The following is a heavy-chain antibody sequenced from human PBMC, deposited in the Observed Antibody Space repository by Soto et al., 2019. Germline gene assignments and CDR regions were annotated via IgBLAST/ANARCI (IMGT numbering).Heavy chain of an antibody. CDR1: GGSFSGYY. Sequence: TSETLSLTCAVYGGSFSGYYLSWIRQPPGKGLEWIGEINHSGSTNYNPSLKSRVTISVDTSKNQFSLKLTSVTAADTAVYYCARGPPLDCSGGSCYSGLVDYWGQGTLVTVSS. J-gene: IGHJ4*02. CDR2: INHSGST. D-gene: IGHD2-15*01. V-gene: IGHV4-34*01. CDR3: ARGPPLDCSGGSCYSGLVDY.